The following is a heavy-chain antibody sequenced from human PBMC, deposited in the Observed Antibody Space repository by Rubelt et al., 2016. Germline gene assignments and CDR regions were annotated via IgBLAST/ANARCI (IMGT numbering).Heavy chain of an antibody. CDR1: GYTFTSYG. J-gene: IGHJ4*02. D-gene: IGHD3-22*01. CDR2: ISAYNGNT. V-gene: IGHV1-18*01. CDR3: ARVEYYYDSSGYSDY. Sequence: QVQLVQSGAEVKKPGASVKVSCKASGYTFTSYGISWVRQAPGQGLEWMGWISAYNGNTNYAQKRRGRGTMTTDTSTSTAYMELRSLRSDDTAVYYCARVEYYYDSSGYSDYWGQGTLVTVSS.